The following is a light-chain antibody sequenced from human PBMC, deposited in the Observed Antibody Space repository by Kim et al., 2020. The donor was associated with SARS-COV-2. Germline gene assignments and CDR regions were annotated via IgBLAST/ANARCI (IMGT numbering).Light chain of an antibody. CDR2: VAS. J-gene: IGKJ1*01. CDR1: QSVNTW. CDR3: QQYFSFPWT. Sequence: DIQMTQSPSTLSASVGDRVSITCRASQSVNTWLAWYQQKPGKAPKLLIYVASSSETGVPSRFGGSGSGAEFTLTITNLQPDDFATYHCQQYFSFPWTFGQGTKVDIK. V-gene: IGKV1-5*01.